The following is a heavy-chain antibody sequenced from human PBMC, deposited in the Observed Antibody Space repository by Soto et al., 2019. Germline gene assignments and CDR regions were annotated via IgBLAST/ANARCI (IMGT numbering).Heavy chain of an antibody. CDR3: AHYGSGYYYGMDV. CDR2: ISGSGGRT. Sequence: GGSLTLSCAASGFTVSRDAMSWVRQTPGKGLDWGSAISGSGGRTYYADSVKGRFTTSRDNSKNTLYLQMNSLRAEDTAVYYCAHYGSGYYYGMDVWGQGTTVTVSS. V-gene: IGHV3-23*01. D-gene: IGHD3-10*01. CDR1: GFTVSRDA. J-gene: IGHJ6*02.